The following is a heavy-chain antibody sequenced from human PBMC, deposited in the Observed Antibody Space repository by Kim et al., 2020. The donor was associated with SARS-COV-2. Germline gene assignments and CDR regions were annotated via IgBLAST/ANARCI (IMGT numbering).Heavy chain of an antibody. V-gene: IGHV7-4-1*02. CDR2: INTNTGNP. CDR3: ARGDLWFGEFPFDY. Sequence: ASVKVSCKASGYTFTSYAMNWVRQAPGQGLEWMGWINTNTGNPTYAQGFTGRFVFSLDTSVSTAYLQISSLKAEDTAVYYCARGDLWFGEFPFDYWGQGTLVTVSS. J-gene: IGHJ4*02. D-gene: IGHD3-10*01. CDR1: GYTFTSYA.